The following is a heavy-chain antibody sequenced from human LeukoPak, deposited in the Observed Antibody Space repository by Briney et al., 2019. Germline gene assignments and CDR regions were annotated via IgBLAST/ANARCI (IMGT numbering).Heavy chain of an antibody. V-gene: IGHV3-7*01. D-gene: IGHD4-11*01. J-gene: IGHJ6*02. CDR3: ARDRLVSNFLGYYYYGMDV. CDR1: GFTFSSYW. CDR2: IKQDGSEK. Sequence: PGGSLRLSCAASGFTFSSYWMSWFRQAPGKGLDWVANIKQDGSEKYYVDSVKGRFTISRDNAKNSLYLQMNSLRAEDTAVYYCARDRLVSNFLGYYYYGMDVWGQGTTVTVSS.